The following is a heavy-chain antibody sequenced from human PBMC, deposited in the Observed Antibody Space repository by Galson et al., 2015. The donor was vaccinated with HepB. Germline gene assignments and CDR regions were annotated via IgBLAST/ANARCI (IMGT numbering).Heavy chain of an antibody. CDR3: ARGVSRALIDY. V-gene: IGHV1-2*06. CDR2: IDPNSGGT. J-gene: IGHJ4*02. Sequence: SVKVSCKASGYTFTQYGVTWVRQAPGQGLEWMGRIDPNSGGTNYAQKFQGRVTMTRDTSISTAYMELSRLRSDDTAVYYCARGVSRALIDYWGQGTLVTVSS. CDR1: GYTFTQYG.